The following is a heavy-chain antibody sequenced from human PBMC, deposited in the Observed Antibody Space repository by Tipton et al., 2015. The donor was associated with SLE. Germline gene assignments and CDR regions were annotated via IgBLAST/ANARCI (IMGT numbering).Heavy chain of an antibody. D-gene: IGHD1-7*01. Sequence: LRLSCTVSSGSVSSGAYYWSWIRQHPGKGLEWIGYIYYSGNTYYNPSLGSRLTISVDTSKDQFSLRLTSVTAADTAVYYCARATDWNLSPDVWGKGTTVTVSS. J-gene: IGHJ6*04. CDR2: IYYSGNT. V-gene: IGHV4-31*03. CDR3: ARATDWNLSPDV. CDR1: SGSVSSGAYY.